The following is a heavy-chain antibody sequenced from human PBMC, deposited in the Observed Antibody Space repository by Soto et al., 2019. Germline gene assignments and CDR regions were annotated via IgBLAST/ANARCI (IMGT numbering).Heavy chain of an antibody. CDR3: ARGLAGDNAKDDY. V-gene: IGHV4-34*01. CDR1: GGSFSGYY. CDR2: INHSGST. D-gene: IGHD2-21*02. Sequence: SETLSLTCAVYGGSFSGYYWSWIRQPPGKGLEWIGEINHSGSTNYNPSLKSRVTISVDTSKNQFSLKLSSVTAADTAVYYCARGLAGDNAKDDYWGQGTLVTVSS. J-gene: IGHJ4*02.